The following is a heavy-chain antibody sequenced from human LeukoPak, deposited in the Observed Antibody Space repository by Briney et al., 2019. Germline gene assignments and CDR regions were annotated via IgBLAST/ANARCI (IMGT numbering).Heavy chain of an antibody. D-gene: IGHD3-22*01. J-gene: IGHJ4*02. Sequence: ASVKLSCKASGYTFTGLGVTWVRQAPGQGLEWVATISVHNGNTIDAQKLQGRVTLTTDTSTSTAFMDLRGLRSDDTGVYYGARGRYDGDHWGQGTLVIVSS. V-gene: IGHV1-18*01. CDR2: ISVHNGNT. CDR3: ARGRYDGDH. CDR1: GYTFTGLG.